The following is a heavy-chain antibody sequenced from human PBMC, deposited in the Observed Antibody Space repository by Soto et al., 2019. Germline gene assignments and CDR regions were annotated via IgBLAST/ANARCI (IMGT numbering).Heavy chain of an antibody. Sequence: QVQLVQSGAEVKKPGASVKVSCKASGYTFTSYGISWVRQAPGQGLEWMGWISAYNGNTNYAQKLQGRVNMTTDTSTSTAYMELRSLRSDDTAVYYCARGQQLVRYYYYYGMDVWGQGTTVTVSS. CDR3: ARGQQLVRYYYYYGMDV. CDR2: ISAYNGNT. D-gene: IGHD6-6*01. CDR1: GYTFTSYG. V-gene: IGHV1-18*01. J-gene: IGHJ6*02.